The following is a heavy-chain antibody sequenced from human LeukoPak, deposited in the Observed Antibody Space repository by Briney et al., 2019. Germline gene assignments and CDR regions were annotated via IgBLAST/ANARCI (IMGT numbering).Heavy chain of an antibody. CDR1: GGSISSGGYS. J-gene: IGHJ5*02. CDR2: IYHSGST. D-gene: IGHD3-10*01. CDR3: ARDCTSGSYYHTLCDP. V-gene: IGHV4-30-2*01. Sequence: SQTLSLTCAVSGGSISSGGYSWSWIRQPPGKGLEWIGYIYHSGSTYYNPSLKSRVTISVDRSKNQFSLKLSSVTAADTAVYFCARDCTSGSYYHTLCDPWGQGALVTVSS.